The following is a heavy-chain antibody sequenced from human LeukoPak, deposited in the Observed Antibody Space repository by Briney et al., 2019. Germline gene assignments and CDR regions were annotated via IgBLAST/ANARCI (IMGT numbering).Heavy chain of an antibody. J-gene: IGHJ3*02. V-gene: IGHV3-23*01. CDR2: ISGSGGST. CDR3: ARAYDSSGYYLYAFDI. D-gene: IGHD3-22*01. Sequence: PGGSLRLSCAASGFTFSSYGMSWVRQAPGKGLEWVSAISGSGGSTYYADSVKGRFTISRDNSKNTLYLQMNSLRAEDTAVYYCARAYDSSGYYLYAFDIWGQGTMVTVSS. CDR1: GFTFSSYG.